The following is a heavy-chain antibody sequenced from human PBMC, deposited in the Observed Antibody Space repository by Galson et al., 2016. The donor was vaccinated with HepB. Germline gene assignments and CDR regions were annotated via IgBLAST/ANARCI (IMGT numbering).Heavy chain of an antibody. Sequence: SLRLSCAASGLTFSNYAMTWVRQAPGKGLEWVSSISGDTTTTYYADSVKGRFTISRDNSKNTFYLQMNSLRAEDTAVYFCAKDYSGSYPIYYFDYWGQGTLVTVSS. V-gene: IGHV3-23*01. CDR2: ISGDTTTT. D-gene: IGHD1-26*01. CDR1: GLTFSNYA. CDR3: AKDYSGSYPIYYFDY. J-gene: IGHJ4*02.